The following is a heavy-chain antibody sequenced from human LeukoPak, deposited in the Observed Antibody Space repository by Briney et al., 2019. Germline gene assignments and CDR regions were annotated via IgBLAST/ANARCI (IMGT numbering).Heavy chain of an antibody. CDR2: ISGSGGST. D-gene: IGHD7-27*01. J-gene: IGHJ3*02. V-gene: IGHV3-23*01. Sequence: GGSLRLSCAASGFTFSSYAMSWVRQAPGKGLEWVSAISGSGGSTYYAGSVKGRFTISRDNSKNTLYLQMNSLRAEDTAVYYCAKDNGDWGSVWIWGQGTMVTVSS. CDR1: GFTFSSYA. CDR3: AKDNGDWGSVWI.